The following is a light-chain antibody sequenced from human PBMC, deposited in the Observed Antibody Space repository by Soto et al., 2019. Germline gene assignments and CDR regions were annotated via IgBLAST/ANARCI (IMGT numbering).Light chain of an antibody. CDR2: GAS. CDR3: QQYGSSPMYT. V-gene: IGKV3-20*01. CDR1: QSVSSSY. Sequence: EIVLTQSPGTLSLSPGERATLSCRASQSVSSSYLAWYQQKPGQAPRLGIHGASTRATGAPDRFSGSGSGTDFPLTISRLEPEDFAVYYCQQYGSSPMYTFGQGTKLEIK. J-gene: IGKJ2*01.